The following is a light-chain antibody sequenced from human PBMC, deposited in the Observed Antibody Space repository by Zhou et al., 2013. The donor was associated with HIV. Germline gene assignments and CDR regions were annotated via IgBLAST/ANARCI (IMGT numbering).Light chain of an antibody. J-gene: IGKJ1*01. CDR2: GAT. CDR3: QQYASLPRT. CDR1: QSVSSTY. Sequence: EIVLTQSPGTLSLSPGERATLSCRASQSVSSTYLAWYQQKPGQAPRLLIYGATSRATGIPDRFSGSGSGTDFTLTISRLEPEDFAVYYCQQYASLPRTFGQGTKVKSN. V-gene: IGKV3-20*01.